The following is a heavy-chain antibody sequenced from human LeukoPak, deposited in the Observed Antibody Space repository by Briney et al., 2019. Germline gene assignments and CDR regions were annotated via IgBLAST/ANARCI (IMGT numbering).Heavy chain of an antibody. D-gene: IGHD3-22*01. CDR3: ARVRRGGYDY. J-gene: IGHJ4*02. Sequence: SETLSLTCVVSGGSISTYYWSWVRQPPGKGLEWIGYIYYSGSTNYNPSLKSRVTISVDTSKNQFSLKLSSVTAADTAVYYCARVRRGGYDYWGQGTLVTVSS. CDR1: GGSISTYY. V-gene: IGHV4-59*01. CDR2: IYYSGST.